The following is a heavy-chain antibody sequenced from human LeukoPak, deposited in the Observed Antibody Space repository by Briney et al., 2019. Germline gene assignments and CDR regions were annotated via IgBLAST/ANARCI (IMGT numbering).Heavy chain of an antibody. D-gene: IGHD3-22*01. Sequence: GGSLRLSCAASGFTVSSNYMSWVRQAPGKGLEWVSAIGGSGGSTYYADSVKGRFTISRDNSKNTLYLQMNSLRAEDTAVYYCAKGPRYYYDSSGYFGYWGQGTLVTVSS. V-gene: IGHV3-23*01. CDR2: IGGSGGST. CDR3: AKGPRYYYDSSGYFGY. J-gene: IGHJ4*02. CDR1: GFTVSSNY.